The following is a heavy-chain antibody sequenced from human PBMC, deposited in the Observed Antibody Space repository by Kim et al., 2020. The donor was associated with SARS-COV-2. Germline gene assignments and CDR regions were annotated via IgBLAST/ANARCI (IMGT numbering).Heavy chain of an antibody. CDR3: TRFPYDSSPDAFDI. Sequence: GGSLRLSCTASGFTFGDYAMSWFRQAPGKGLEWVGFIRSKAYGGTTEYAASVKGRFTISRDDSKSIAYLLMNSLKTEDTAVYYCTRFPYDSSPDAFDIWGQGTMVTVSS. V-gene: IGHV3-49*03. D-gene: IGHD3-22*01. CDR1: GFTFGDYA. J-gene: IGHJ3*02. CDR2: IRSKAYGGTT.